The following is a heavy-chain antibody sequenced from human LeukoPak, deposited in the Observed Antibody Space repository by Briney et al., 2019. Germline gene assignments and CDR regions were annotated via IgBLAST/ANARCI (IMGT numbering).Heavy chain of an antibody. J-gene: IGHJ6*02. D-gene: IGHD2-2*01. CDR2: VSYDETNK. V-gene: IGHV3-30-3*01. CDR1: ASTFSNDA. CDR3: ARAFGCSGTSCHARWGYYYYAMDV. Sequence: GGSLRLSCAASASTFSNDAIHWVRQAPGKGLEWVAVVSYDETNKYYADSVKGRFTISRDNSKNTVYLQMSSLRAEDTAMYYCARAFGCSGTSCHARWGYYYYAMDVWGQGTTVTVSS.